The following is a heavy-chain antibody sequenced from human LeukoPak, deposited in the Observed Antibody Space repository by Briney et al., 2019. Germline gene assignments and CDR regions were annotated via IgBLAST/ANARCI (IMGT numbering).Heavy chain of an antibody. CDR3: ARPRGRDYGDYGMDV. Sequence: GESLKISCKGSGYSFTSYWIGWVRQMPGKGLEWMGIIYPGDSDTRHSPSFQGQVTISADKSISTAYLQWSSLKASDTAMYYCARPRGRDYGDYGMDVWGKGTTVTVSS. D-gene: IGHD4-17*01. CDR2: IYPGDSDT. J-gene: IGHJ6*04. V-gene: IGHV5-51*01. CDR1: GYSFTSYW.